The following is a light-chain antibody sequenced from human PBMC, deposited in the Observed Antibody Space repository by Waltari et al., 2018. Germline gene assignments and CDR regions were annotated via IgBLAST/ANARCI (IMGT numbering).Light chain of an antibody. CDR2: HAS. CDR3: QKYDSLPAT. Sequence: SCRASRSVIKYIAWYQQTPGRAPRLLIYHASTRATGIPDRFSGSGSVSDFSLTISRLEPDDFAVYYCQKYDSLPATFGQGTRVEIK. J-gene: IGKJ1*01. CDR1: RSVIKY. V-gene: IGKV3-20*01.